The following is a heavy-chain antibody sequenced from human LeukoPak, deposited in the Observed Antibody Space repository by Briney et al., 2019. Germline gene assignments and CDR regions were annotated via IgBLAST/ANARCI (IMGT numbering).Heavy chain of an antibody. V-gene: IGHV4-34*01. CDR2: IYHSGST. D-gene: IGHD6-19*01. CDR3: ARGGAVNAFDI. Sequence: SSETLSLTCAVYGGSFSNYYWNWIRQTPGKGLEWIGEIYHSGSTDYNPSLKSRVTISIDTSKNHFSLKLSSVTAADTAVYYCARGGAVNAFDIWAKGQGSPSLQ. CDR1: GGSFSNYY. J-gene: IGHJ3*02.